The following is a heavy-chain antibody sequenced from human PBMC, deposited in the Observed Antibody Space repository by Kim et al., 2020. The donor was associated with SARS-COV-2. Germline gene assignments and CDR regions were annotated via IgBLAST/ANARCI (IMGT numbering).Heavy chain of an antibody. Sequence: DSGKGRFTISRDNAKNSLYLQMNSLRDEDTAVYYCAREDRDYYDRVGCDYWGQGTLVTVSS. J-gene: IGHJ4*02. CDR3: AREDRDYYDRVGCDY. V-gene: IGHV3-48*02. D-gene: IGHD3-22*01.